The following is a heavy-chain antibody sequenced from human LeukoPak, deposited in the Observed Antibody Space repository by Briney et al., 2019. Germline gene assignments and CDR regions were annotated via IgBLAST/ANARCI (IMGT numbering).Heavy chain of an antibody. CDR1: GFTFSSYW. V-gene: IGHV3-7*04. CDR2: IKQDASEK. D-gene: IGHD3-10*01. CDR3: ARASRHYYGSRGDY. J-gene: IGHJ4*02. Sequence: GGSLRLSCAASGFTFSSYWMTWVRRAPGKGLEWVANIKQDASEKYYVDSVKGRFTISRDNAKNSLYLQMSSLRAEDTAVYYCARASRHYYGSRGDYWGQGTLVTVSS.